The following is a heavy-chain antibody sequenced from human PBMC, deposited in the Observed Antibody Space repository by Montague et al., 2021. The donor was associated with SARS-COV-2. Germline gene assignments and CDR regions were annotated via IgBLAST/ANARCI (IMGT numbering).Heavy chain of an antibody. V-gene: IGHV4-39*07. CDR1: GGSISSSSYY. J-gene: IGHJ6*02. CDR3: ARVGRQQLVRLSGMDV. CDR2: IYYSGST. D-gene: IGHD6-13*01. Sequence: SETLSLTCTASGGSISSSSYYWGWIRQPPGKGLEWIGSIYYSGSTCYNPSLKSRVTISVDTSKNQFSLKLSSVTAADTAVYYCARVGRQQLVRLSGMDVWGQGTTVTVSS.